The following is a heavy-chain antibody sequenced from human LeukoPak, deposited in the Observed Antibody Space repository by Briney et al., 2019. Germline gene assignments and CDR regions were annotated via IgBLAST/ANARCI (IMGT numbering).Heavy chain of an antibody. CDR2: FDPEDGET. CDR1: GYTLTELS. Sequence: ASVKVSCKVSGYTLTELSMHWVRQAPGKGLEWMGGFDPEDGETIYAQKFQGRVTMTEDTSTDTAYMELSRLRSDDTAVYYCASSRTPRPYYYYYMDVWGKGTTVTVTS. V-gene: IGHV1-24*01. J-gene: IGHJ6*03. CDR3: ASSRTPRPYYYYYMDV. D-gene: IGHD3-10*01.